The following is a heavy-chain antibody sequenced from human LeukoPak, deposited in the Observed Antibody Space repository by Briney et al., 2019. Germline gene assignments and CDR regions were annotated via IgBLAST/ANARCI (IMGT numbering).Heavy chain of an antibody. J-gene: IGHJ4*02. V-gene: IGHV4-34*01. CDR1: GGSISSYY. Sequence: PSETLSLTCTVSGGSISSYYWSWIRQPPGKGLEWIGEINHSGSTNYNPTLKSRVTISVDTSKNQFSLKLSSVTAADTAVYYCARPNQGYWGQGTLVTVSS. CDR3: ARPNQGY. CDR2: INHSGST.